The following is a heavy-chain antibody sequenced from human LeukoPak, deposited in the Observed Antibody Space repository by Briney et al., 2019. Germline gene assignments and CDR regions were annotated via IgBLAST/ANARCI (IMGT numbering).Heavy chain of an antibody. CDR2: MSYDGNNK. D-gene: IGHD6-13*01. CDR1: GFTFSSYG. CDR3: AKDQGYSSSWYTFDI. J-gene: IGHJ3*02. Sequence: GGSLRLSCAASGFTFSSYGMHWVRQAPGKGLEWVAVMSYDGNNKYYADSVKGRFTISRDNSKNTLYLQMNSLRAEDTAVYYCAKDQGYSSSWYTFDIWGQGTMVTVSS. V-gene: IGHV3-30*18.